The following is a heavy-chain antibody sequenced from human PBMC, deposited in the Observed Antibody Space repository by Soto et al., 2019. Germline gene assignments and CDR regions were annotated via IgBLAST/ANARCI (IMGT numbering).Heavy chain of an antibody. Sequence: GASLKVPCKASGYTFTSLGISWVRQAPGQGLEWMGWISAYNGNTNYAQKLQGRVTMTTDTSTSTAYMELRSLRSDDTAVYYCARYSSGWWFDYWGQGTLVTVSS. J-gene: IGHJ4*02. CDR3: ARYSSGWWFDY. D-gene: IGHD6-19*01. CDR1: GYTFTSLG. CDR2: ISAYNGNT. V-gene: IGHV1-18*01.